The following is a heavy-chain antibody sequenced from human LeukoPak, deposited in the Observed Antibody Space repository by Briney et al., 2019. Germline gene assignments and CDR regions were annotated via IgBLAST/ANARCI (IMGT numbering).Heavy chain of an antibody. J-gene: IGHJ4*02. CDR2: MNPNSGNT. CDR3: ARASRGTGTRSKYYFDY. CDR1: GYTFTSYD. V-gene: IGHV1-8*01. Sequence: ASVKVSCKASGYTFTSYDINWVRQATGQGLEWMGWMNPNSGNTGYAQKFQGRVTMTRNTSISTAYMELSSLRSEDTAVYYCARASRGTGTRSKYYFDYWGQGTLVTVSS. D-gene: IGHD1-7*01.